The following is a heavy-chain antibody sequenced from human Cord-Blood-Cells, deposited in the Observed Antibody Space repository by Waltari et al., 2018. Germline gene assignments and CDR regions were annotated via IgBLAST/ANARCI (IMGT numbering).Heavy chain of an antibody. V-gene: IGHV1-2*02. CDR3: AREGGSGSYNWFDP. Sequence: QVQLVQAGAEVKKPGASVKVSCKASGYPFPGYYMHWVRQAPGQGLEWMGWINPNSGGTNYAQKFQGRVTMTRDTSISTAYMELSRLRSDDTAVYYCAREGGSGSYNWFDPWGKGTLVTVSS. CDR1: GYPFPGYY. D-gene: IGHD1-26*01. J-gene: IGHJ5*02. CDR2: INPNSGGT.